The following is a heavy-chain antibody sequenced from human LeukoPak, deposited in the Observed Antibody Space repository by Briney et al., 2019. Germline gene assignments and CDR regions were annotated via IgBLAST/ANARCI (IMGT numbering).Heavy chain of an antibody. J-gene: IGHJ4*02. Sequence: PGGSVRLSCAASGFDFSSYAMSWVRQPPGKGLEWVSVISRRDDYTYYADSVKGRFTISRDNSKNTLYLQMNSLRAEDTAVYYCANDYRSGSFHDFWGQGTLVTVSS. D-gene: IGHD3-10*01. V-gene: IGHV3-23*01. CDR3: ANDYRSGSFHDF. CDR2: ISRRDDYT. CDR1: GFDFSSYA.